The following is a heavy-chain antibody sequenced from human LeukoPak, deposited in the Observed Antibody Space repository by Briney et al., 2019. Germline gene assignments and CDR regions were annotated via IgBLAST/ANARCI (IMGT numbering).Heavy chain of an antibody. V-gene: IGHV3-30*02. Sequence: PGGSLRLSCAASGFTFSSYGMHWVRQAPGKGLEWVTFIRYDGSNKYYADSVKGRFTISRDNSKNTLYLQMNSLRAEDAAVYYCAKTGPGYYGSGDWGQGTLVTVSS. CDR3: AKTGPGYYGSGD. J-gene: IGHJ4*02. CDR1: GFTFSSYG. D-gene: IGHD3-10*01. CDR2: IRYDGSNK.